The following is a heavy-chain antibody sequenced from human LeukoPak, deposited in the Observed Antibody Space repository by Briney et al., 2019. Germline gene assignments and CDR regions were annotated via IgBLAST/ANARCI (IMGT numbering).Heavy chain of an antibody. Sequence: GGSLRLSCAASGFTFSSYAMHWDRQAPGKGLEWVAVISYDGSNKYYADSVKGRFTISRDNSKNTLYLQMNSLRAEDTAVYYCARDRGIVVVVAASTFDPWGQGTLVTVSS. D-gene: IGHD2-15*01. CDR2: ISYDGSNK. V-gene: IGHV3-30-3*01. CDR3: ARDRGIVVVVAASTFDP. CDR1: GFTFSSYA. J-gene: IGHJ5*02.